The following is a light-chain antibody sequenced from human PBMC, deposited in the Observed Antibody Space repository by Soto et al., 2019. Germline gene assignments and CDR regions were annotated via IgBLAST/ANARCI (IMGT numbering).Light chain of an antibody. V-gene: IGLV4-69*01. CDR3: QTWVTGYVV. Sequence: QPVLTQSPSASASLGASVKLTCTLSSGHSSYAIAWHQQQPEKGPRYLMKLNSDGSHSKGDGIPDRFSGSSSGAERYLTISSLQSEDEADYYCQTWVTGYVVFGGGTKLTAL. CDR2: LNSDGSH. J-gene: IGLJ2*01. CDR1: SGHSSYA.